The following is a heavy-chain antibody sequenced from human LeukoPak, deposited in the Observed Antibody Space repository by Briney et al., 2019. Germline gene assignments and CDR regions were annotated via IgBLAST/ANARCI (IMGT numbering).Heavy chain of an antibody. D-gene: IGHD3-10*01. J-gene: IGHJ6*02. CDR2: IYYSGST. Sequence: PSQTLSLTCTVSGGSISSGGHYWSWIRQHPGKGLEWIGYIYYSGSTCYNPSLKSRVTISVDTSKNQFSLKLSSVTAADTAVYYCARGYGSGSYSSWGPYYYYGMDVWGQGTTVTVSS. CDR1: GGSISSGGHY. V-gene: IGHV4-31*03. CDR3: ARGYGSGSYSSWGPYYYYGMDV.